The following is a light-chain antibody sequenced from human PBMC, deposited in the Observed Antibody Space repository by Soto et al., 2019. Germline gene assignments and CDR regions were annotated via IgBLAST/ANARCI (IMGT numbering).Light chain of an antibody. Sequence: VVLTQFPGTLSLSPGETATLSCGASQRVSNNFLGWYQQKPGLPPRLLIYDATSRANGIPEKFSGRGSRTHFTLTISRLEPEDFAVYYCQQYGSTPWTFGRGTKVEMK. CDR1: QRVSNNF. J-gene: IGKJ1*01. CDR2: DAT. CDR3: QQYGSTPWT. V-gene: IGKV3D-20*01.